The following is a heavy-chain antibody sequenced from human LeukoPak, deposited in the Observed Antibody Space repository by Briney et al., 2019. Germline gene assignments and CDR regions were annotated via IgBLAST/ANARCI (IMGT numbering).Heavy chain of an antibody. J-gene: IGHJ6*02. CDR1: GGSISSYY. D-gene: IGHD6-19*01. CDR2: INHSGST. Sequence: SETLSLTCTVSGGSISSYYWSWLRQPPGKGLEWIGEINHSGSTNYNPSLKSRVTISVDTSKNQFSLKLSSVTAADTAVYYCARDSSGWNYGMDVWGQGTTVTVSS. CDR3: ARDSSGWNYGMDV. V-gene: IGHV4-34*01.